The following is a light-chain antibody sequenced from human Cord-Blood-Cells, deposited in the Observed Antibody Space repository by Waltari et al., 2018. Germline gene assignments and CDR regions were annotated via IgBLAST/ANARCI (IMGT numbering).Light chain of an antibody. V-gene: IGKV1-9*01. CDR3: QQLNSYPIT. CDR2: AAF. CDR1: QGISSY. Sequence: DIQLTQSPSFLSASVGDRVTITCRTSQGISSYLAWYQQKPGKAPKLLIYAAFTLQSGVPSRFSGSGSGTEFTLTISSLQPEDFATYYCQQLNSYPITFGQGTRLEIK. J-gene: IGKJ5*01.